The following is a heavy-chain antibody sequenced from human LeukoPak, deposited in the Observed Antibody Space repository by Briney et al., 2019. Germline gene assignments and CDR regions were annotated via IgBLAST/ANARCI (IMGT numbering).Heavy chain of an antibody. J-gene: IGHJ4*02. CDR3: ARVWGQLVDF. V-gene: IGHV3-11*06. D-gene: IGHD6-13*01. CDR1: GFTFSDYY. CDR2: ISSSSSYT. Sequence: GGSLRLSCAASGFTFSDYYMTWIRQAPGKGLEWVSYISSSSSYTNYADSVKGRFTIARDNAKNSLYLQMNSLRAEDTAVYYCARVWGQLVDFWGQGTLLTVSS.